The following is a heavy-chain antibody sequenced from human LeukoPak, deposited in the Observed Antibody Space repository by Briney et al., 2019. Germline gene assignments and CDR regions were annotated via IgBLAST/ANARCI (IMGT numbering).Heavy chain of an antibody. V-gene: IGHV4-38-2*02. Sequence: SETLSLTCTVSGYSISSGYYWGWIRQPPGKGLEWIGSIYYSGSTYYNPSLKSRVTISVDTSKNQFSLKLSSVTAADTAVYYCASAPTDGSGNGWFDPWGQGTLVTVSS. CDR3: ASAPTDGSGNGWFDP. D-gene: IGHD3-10*01. CDR2: IYYSGST. J-gene: IGHJ5*02. CDR1: GYSISSGYY.